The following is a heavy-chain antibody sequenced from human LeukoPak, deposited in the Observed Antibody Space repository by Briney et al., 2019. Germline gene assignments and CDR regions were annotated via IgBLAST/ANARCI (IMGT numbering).Heavy chain of an antibody. CDR2: INPNSGGT. D-gene: IGHD6-19*01. J-gene: IGHJ4*02. Sequence: ASVKVSCKASGYTLTGYHMHWVRQAPGQGLEWMGWINPNSGGTNYAQKFQGRVTMTRDTSISTAYMELSRLRSDDTAVYYCARDVAVADIVDYWGQGTLVTVSS. CDR3: ARDVAVADIVDY. CDR1: GYTLTGYH. V-gene: IGHV1-2*02.